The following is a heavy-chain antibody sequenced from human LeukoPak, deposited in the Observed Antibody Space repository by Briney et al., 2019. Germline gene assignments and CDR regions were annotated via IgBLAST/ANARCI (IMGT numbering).Heavy chain of an antibody. Sequence: GGSLRLSCAASGFTFSSYAMNWVRQAPGKGLEWVSGISGSGGSTVYADSVKGRFTISRDNSKNTLYLQMNSLRAEDTAVYYCARGGSYLSAFDIWGQGTMVTVSS. CDR3: ARGGSYLSAFDI. CDR2: ISGSGGST. CDR1: GFTFSSYA. J-gene: IGHJ3*02. V-gene: IGHV3-23*01. D-gene: IGHD1-26*01.